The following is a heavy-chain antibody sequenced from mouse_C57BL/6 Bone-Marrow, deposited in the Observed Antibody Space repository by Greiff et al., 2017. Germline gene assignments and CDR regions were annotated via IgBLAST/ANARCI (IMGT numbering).Heavy chain of an antibody. J-gene: IGHJ2*01. Sequence: QVQLQQPGAELVKPGASVKLSCKASGYTFTSYWMHWVKQRPGQGLEWIGMIHPNSGSTNYNEKFKSKATLTVDKSSSTAYMQLSSLTSEDSAVYYCARRWLPYYFDYWGQGTTLTVSS. V-gene: IGHV1-64*01. CDR1: GYTFTSYW. CDR3: ARRWLPYYFDY. CDR2: IHPNSGST. D-gene: IGHD2-3*01.